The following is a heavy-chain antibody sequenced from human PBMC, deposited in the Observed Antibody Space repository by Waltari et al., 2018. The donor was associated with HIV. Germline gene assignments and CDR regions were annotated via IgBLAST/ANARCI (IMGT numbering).Heavy chain of an antibody. CDR1: GFTFRSYA. Sequence: QVQLVESGGGVVQPGRSLRLSCAASGFTFRSYALPRVRQASGKGLEWVADISYDGSNKYYADSVKGRFTISRDNSKNTLYLQMNSLRAEDTAVYYCAKDRVDTAMVTHYYYYGMDVWGQGTTVTVSS. CDR3: AKDRVDTAMVTHYYYYGMDV. V-gene: IGHV3-30*18. CDR2: ISYDGSNK. J-gene: IGHJ6*02. D-gene: IGHD5-18*01.